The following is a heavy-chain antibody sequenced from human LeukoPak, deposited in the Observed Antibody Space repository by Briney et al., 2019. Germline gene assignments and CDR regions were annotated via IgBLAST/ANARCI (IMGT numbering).Heavy chain of an antibody. V-gene: IGHV5-51*01. CDR3: ARRAVAAAGENAEYFQH. Sequence: GESLKISCKGSGYSFTSYWIAWVRQMPGKGLEWMGIIYPGDSDTRCSPSFQGQVTISADKSITTAYLQWSSLKASDTAIYYCARRAVAAAGENAEYFQHWGQGTLVTVSS. D-gene: IGHD6-13*01. J-gene: IGHJ1*01. CDR2: IYPGDSDT. CDR1: GYSFTSYW.